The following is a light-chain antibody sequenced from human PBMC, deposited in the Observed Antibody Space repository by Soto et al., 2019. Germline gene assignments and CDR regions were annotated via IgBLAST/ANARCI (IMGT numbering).Light chain of an antibody. CDR1: SRHSSYA. J-gene: IGLJ2*01. CDR3: QTWVTGLQG. Sequence: QSVLIQSPSASASLGASVTLTCTLNSRHSSYAIAWHHQQPEKGPRYLMQLHSDGSHSKGDGIPERFSGSSSGAERYLTISSLQSEDEADYYCQTWVTGLQGFGGGTKLTVL. CDR2: LHSDGSH. V-gene: IGLV4-69*01.